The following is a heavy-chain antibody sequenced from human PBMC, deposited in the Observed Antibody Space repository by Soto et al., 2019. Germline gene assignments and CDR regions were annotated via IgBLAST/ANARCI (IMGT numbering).Heavy chain of an antibody. CDR3: ARGGSYYDSSGYGCDD. V-gene: IGHV4-59*01. Sequence: SETLSLTCTVSGGSISSYYWSWIRQPPGKGLEWIGYIYYSGSTNYNPSLKSRVTISVDTSKNQFSLKLSSVTAADTAVYYCARGGSYYDSSGYGCDDWGQGTLVAVSS. CDR1: GGSISSYY. D-gene: IGHD3-22*01. J-gene: IGHJ4*02. CDR2: IYYSGST.